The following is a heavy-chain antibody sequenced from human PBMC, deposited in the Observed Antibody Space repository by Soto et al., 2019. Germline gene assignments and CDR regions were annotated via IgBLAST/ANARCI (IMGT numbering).Heavy chain of an antibody. V-gene: IGHV3-9*01. CDR3: AKGRGALTVVSNWFEP. CDR1: GFTFEDHA. Sequence: PGGSLRLSCAAIGFTFEDHAMHWLRQVPGKGLEWVAGINWNSGSTGYADSVKGRFTISRDNANNYLHLEMNSLKSEDTALYYCAKGRGALTVVSNWFEPWGQGT. D-gene: IGHD3-22*01. J-gene: IGHJ5*02. CDR2: INWNSGST.